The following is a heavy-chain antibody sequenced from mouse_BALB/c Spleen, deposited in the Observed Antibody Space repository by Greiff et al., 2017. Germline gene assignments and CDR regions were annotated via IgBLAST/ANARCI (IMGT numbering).Heavy chain of an antibody. V-gene: IGHV5-12-2*01. J-gene: IGHJ2*01. CDR2: ISNGGGST. Sequence: EVQVVESGGGLVQPGGSLKLSCAASGFTFSSYTMSWVRQTPEKRLEWVAYISNGGGSTYYPDTVKGRFTISRDNAKNTLYLQMSSLKSEDTAMYYCARQGGKGSDYFDYWGQGTTLTVSS. CDR1: GFTFSSYT. D-gene: IGHD1-3*01. CDR3: ARQGGKGSDYFDY.